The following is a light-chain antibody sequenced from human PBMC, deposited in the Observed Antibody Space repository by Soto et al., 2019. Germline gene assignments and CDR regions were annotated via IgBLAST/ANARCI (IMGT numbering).Light chain of an antibody. J-gene: IGLJ1*01. V-gene: IGLV2-23*01. CDR2: RGT. Sequence: SALAHPASVSVSPVQTITVSFSWSIIEGGAYNSVAWYQQHPHNAPQVIIYRGTQRPSGISNRFSGSTSGTVASLTISGVQADDEADYFCCSSGPESTYVFGTGTKV. CDR3: CSSGPESTYV. CDR1: IIEGGAYNS.